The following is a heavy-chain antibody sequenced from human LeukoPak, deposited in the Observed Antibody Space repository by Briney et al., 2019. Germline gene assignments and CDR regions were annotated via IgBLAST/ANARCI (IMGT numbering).Heavy chain of an antibody. D-gene: IGHD6-6*01. V-gene: IGHV1-8*01. Sequence: ASVKVSCKASGYTFTSYDITWVRQATGQGLEWMGWMNPNSGNTGYAQKFQGRVTMTRNTSISTAYMELSSLRSEDTAVYYCARGRSIAARHWFDPWGQGTLVTVSS. CDR2: MNPNSGNT. CDR3: ARGRSIAARHWFDP. J-gene: IGHJ5*02. CDR1: GYTFTSYD.